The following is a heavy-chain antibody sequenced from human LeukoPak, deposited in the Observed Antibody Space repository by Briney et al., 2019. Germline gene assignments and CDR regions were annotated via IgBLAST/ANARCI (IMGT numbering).Heavy chain of an antibody. CDR1: GFTFSSYS. CDR2: ISSSSSCI. CDR3: ARAYGVAVVPDAFDI. J-gene: IGHJ3*02. D-gene: IGHD6-19*01. Sequence: GGSLRLSCAASGFTFSSYSMNWVRQAPGKGLEWVSSISSSSSCIYYADSVKGRFTISRDNAKNSLYLQMNSLRAEDTAVYYCARAYGVAVVPDAFDIWGQGTMVTVSS. V-gene: IGHV3-21*01.